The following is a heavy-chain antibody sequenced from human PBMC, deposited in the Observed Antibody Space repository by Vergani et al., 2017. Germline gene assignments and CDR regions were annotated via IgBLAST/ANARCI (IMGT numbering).Heavy chain of an antibody. D-gene: IGHD6-13*01. CDR3: ATNSGYSSSSDY. CDR2: ISSSSSYI. CDR1: GFTFSSYS. V-gene: IGHV3-21*01. Sequence: EVRLVESGGGLVKPGGSLRLSCAASGFTFSSYSMNWVRQAPGKGLEWVSSISSSSSYIYYADSVKGRFTISRDNSKNTLYLQMNSLRAEDTAVYYCATNSGYSSSSDYWGQGTLVTVSS. J-gene: IGHJ4*02.